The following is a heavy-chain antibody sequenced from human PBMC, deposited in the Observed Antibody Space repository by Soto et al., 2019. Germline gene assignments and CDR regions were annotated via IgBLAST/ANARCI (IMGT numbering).Heavy chain of an antibody. CDR1: GYTFTDYA. D-gene: IGHD5-18*01. CDR3: AKGSQMWKHDY. V-gene: IGHV1-3*04. J-gene: IGHJ4*02. Sequence: VKFSCKASGYTFTDYAMHWVRQAPGQRLERMGWISTGNGNTKYSQKFQGRVTITRDTSATTAYMELSSLRSEDTAVYYCAKGSQMWKHDYWGPGTLVTVSP. CDR2: ISTGNGNT.